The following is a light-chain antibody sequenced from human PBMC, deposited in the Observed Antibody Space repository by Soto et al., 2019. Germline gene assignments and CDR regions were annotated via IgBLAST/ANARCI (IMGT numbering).Light chain of an antibody. V-gene: IGLV1-51*01. CDR1: SSNIGGNS. J-gene: IGLJ1*01. CDR2: DDN. CDR3: GSWDSSLSAYV. Sequence: QSVMTQPPSVXXXPGQKVTISCSGSSSNIGGNSVSWYQQLPGTAPKLLIYDDNKRPSGIPDRFSGSKSGTSATLGITGFQTGDEADYYCGSWDSSLSAYVFGTGTKVTVL.